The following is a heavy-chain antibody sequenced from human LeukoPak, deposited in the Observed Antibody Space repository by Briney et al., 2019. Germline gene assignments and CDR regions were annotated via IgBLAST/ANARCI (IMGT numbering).Heavy chain of an antibody. D-gene: IGHD3-3*01. CDR2: IKQDGSEK. CDR1: GFTFSSYW. J-gene: IGHJ3*02. Sequence: GGSLRLSCAASGFTFSSYWMSWVRQAPGKGLEWVANIKQDGSEKYYVDSVKGRFTISRDNAKNSLYLQMNSLRAEDTAVYYCARDYYDFWSTDAFDIWGQGTMVTVSS. V-gene: IGHV3-7*01. CDR3: ARDYYDFWSTDAFDI.